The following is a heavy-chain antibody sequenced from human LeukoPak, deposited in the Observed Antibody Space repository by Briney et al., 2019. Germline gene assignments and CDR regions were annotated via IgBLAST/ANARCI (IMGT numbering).Heavy chain of an antibody. Sequence: SVKVSRKASGGTSSTYTITWVRQAPGQGLEWMGGIIPIFRTPNYAQKFQGRVTITTDESTSTAYMELSSLKSEDTAIYYCARVDRYYFYLDVWGKGTTVTVSS. V-gene: IGHV1-69*05. J-gene: IGHJ6*03. CDR1: GGTSSTYT. CDR3: ARVDRYYFYLDV. CDR2: IIPIFRTP.